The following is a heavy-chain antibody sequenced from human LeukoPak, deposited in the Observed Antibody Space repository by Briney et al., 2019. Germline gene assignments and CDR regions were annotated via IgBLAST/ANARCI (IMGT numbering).Heavy chain of an antibody. CDR3: ARGRIQLWLEDYYYGMDV. CDR2: IWYDGSNK. CDR1: GFTFNNCG. V-gene: IGHV3-33*01. J-gene: IGHJ6*02. D-gene: IGHD5-18*01. Sequence: GRSLRLSCAASGFTFNNCGMHWVRQAPGKGLEWVAVIWYDGSNKYYADSVKGRFTISRDNSKNTLYLQMNSLRAEDTAVYYCARGRIQLWLEDYYYGMDVWGQGTTVTVSS.